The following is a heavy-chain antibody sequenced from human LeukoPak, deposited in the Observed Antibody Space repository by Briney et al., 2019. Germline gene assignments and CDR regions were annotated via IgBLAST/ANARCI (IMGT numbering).Heavy chain of an antibody. CDR1: GFTFSSYW. Sequence: GGSLRLSCAGYGFTFSSYWMSWVRQAQGKGLEWVANIKQDGSEKYYVDSVKGLFTISRDNAKNSLYLQMNSLRAEDTAVYYCARDYVWGSYRFDYWGQGTLVTVSS. V-gene: IGHV3-7*01. CDR2: IKQDGSEK. D-gene: IGHD3-16*02. CDR3: ARDYVWGSYRFDY. J-gene: IGHJ4*02.